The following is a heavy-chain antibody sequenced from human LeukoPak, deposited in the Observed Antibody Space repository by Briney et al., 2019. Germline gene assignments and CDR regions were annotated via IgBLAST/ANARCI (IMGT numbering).Heavy chain of an antibody. CDR1: GFSFSTYG. J-gene: IGHJ4*02. CDR2: ILYDASGQ. D-gene: IGHD3-22*01. Sequence: PGRSLRLSCAADGFSFSTYGMHWVRQAPGKGLEWVAMILYDASGQHYAVSVKGRFTISRDTSKNTLYLQMNSLRAEDTAVYFCARDSLYDDNGYYHYFDYWGQGTLVTVSS. CDR3: ARDSLYDDNGYYHYFDY. V-gene: IGHV3-33*01.